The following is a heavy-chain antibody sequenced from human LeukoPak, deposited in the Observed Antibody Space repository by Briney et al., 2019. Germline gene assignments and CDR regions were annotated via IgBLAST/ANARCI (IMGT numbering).Heavy chain of an antibody. Sequence: GGSLRLSCAASGFAFSSYSMNWVRQAPGKGLEWVSSISGSSSYINYADSVKGRFTISRDNAQNSLFLQLNSLRAEDTAVYYCARDPYSSGWYKDAFDIWGQGTMVTVSS. V-gene: IGHV3-21*01. CDR2: ISGSSSYI. CDR1: GFAFSSYS. J-gene: IGHJ3*02. CDR3: ARDPYSSGWYKDAFDI. D-gene: IGHD6-19*01.